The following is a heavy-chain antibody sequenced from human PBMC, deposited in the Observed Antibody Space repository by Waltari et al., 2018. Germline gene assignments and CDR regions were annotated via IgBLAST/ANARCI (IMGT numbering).Heavy chain of an antibody. CDR3: ARGNTASLDY. V-gene: IGHV3-53*01. CDR2: IYSAVTT. J-gene: IGHJ4*02. Sequence: HLVESGGGLIQPGGSLRLSCAASGFAVTTYYRSWVRQGPGRGLECVSVIYSAVTTYYADSVKGRFTISRDTFRNTLYLQMDNLRPDDTAVYYCARGNTASLDYWGQGTLVTVSS. D-gene: IGHD2-21*02. CDR1: GFAVTTYY.